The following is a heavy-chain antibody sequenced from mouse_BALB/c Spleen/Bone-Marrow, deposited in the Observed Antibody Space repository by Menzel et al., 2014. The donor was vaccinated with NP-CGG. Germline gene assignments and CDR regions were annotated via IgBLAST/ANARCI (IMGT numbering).Heavy chain of an antibody. CDR2: ISSGGSYT. CDR1: GFTFSSYT. V-gene: IGHV5-6-4*01. Sequence: EVQVVESGGGLVKPGGSLKLSCAASGFTFSSYTMSWVRQTPEKRLEWVATISSGGSYTYYPGSVKGRFTISRDNAKNTLYLLMSSLKSEDTAMYYCTRDGKGNYDYAMDYWGQGTSVTVAS. D-gene: IGHD2-1*01. CDR3: TRDGKGNYDYAMDY. J-gene: IGHJ4*01.